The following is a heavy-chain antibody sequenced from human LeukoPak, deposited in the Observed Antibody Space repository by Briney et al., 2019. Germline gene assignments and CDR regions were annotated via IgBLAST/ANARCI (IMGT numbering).Heavy chain of an antibody. D-gene: IGHD5-18*01. CDR2: ISYDGSNK. CDR1: GFTFGSYD. CDR3: ARPLYSYDFDY. V-gene: IGHV3-30-3*01. J-gene: IGHJ4*02. Sequence: GGSLRLSCAASGFTFGSYDMHWVRQAPGKGLEWVALISYDGSNKDYADSVKGRFTISRDNSKNTPYLQINSLRTEDTAVYYCARPLYSYDFDYWGQGTLVTVSS.